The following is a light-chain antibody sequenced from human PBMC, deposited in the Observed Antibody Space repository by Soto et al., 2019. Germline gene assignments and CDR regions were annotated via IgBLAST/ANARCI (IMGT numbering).Light chain of an antibody. CDR1: QDISDF. CDR2: DAS. Sequence: DIQMTQSPSSLFASVGDRVTITCQASQDISDFLNWYYQKPGKAPKVLIYDASKLQTGVPSRFSGRRSGTDFIFTISDLQPDDSGMYYCQQYDDLPITFGQGTRLEIK. CDR3: QQYDDLPIT. J-gene: IGKJ5*01. V-gene: IGKV1-33*01.